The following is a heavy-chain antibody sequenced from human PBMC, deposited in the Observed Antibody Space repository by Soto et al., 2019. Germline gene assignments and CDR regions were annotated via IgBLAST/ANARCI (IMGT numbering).Heavy chain of an antibody. CDR3: AREYRAGWST. CDR1: GGSVSSNSAA. V-gene: IGHV6-1*01. Sequence: SQTLSLTCDRSGGSVSSNSAAWNWIRQSTSRGLEWLGRTYYRSKWYNEYAVSVKSRITINPDTSKNQFSLQLNSVTPDDTALYYFAREYRAGWSTWRQGTLVTVSS. D-gene: IGHD6-19*01. J-gene: IGHJ5*02. CDR2: TYYRSKWYN.